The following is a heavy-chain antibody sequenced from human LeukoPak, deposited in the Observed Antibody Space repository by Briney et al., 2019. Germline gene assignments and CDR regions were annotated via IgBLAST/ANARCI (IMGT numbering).Heavy chain of an antibody. J-gene: IGHJ6*03. CDR3: ARVWRGRQLVLYYYYYMDV. CDR2: ISAYNGNT. V-gene: IGHV1-18*01. Sequence: ASVKVSCKASGYTFTSYGISWVRQAPGQGLEWMGWISAYNGNTNYAQKLQGRVTMTTDTSTSTAYVELRSLRSDDTAVYYCARVWRGRQLVLYYYYYMDVWGKGTTVTVSS. CDR1: GYTFTSYG. D-gene: IGHD6-6*01.